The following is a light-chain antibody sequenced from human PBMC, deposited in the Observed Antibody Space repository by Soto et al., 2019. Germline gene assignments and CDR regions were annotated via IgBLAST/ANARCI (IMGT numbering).Light chain of an antibody. CDR2: GAS. J-gene: IGKJ1*01. CDR3: QQYGGSPRT. CDR1: QSVNSAY. V-gene: IGKV3-20*01. Sequence: EIVLTQSPGIVSLSPGERAILSCRASQSVNSAYLAWYQQRPGQAPRLLIYGASIRAAGIPDRFSGSGSGADFTLTISRLEPEDFAVYYCQQYGGSPRTFGQGTKVDIK.